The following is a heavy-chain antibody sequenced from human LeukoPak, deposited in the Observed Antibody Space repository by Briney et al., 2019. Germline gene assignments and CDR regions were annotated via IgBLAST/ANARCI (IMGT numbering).Heavy chain of an antibody. D-gene: IGHD1-26*01. CDR1: GFTFSSYE. CDR3: AREPLSTTPSDYYYGMDV. J-gene: IGHJ6*02. V-gene: IGHV3-48*03. Sequence: GGSLRLSCAASGFTFSSYEMNWVREAPGKGLEWVSYISCSCSTIYYADSVKGRFTISRDNAKNSLYLQMNSLRAEDKAVYYCAREPLSTTPSDYYYGMDVWGQGTTVTVSS. CDR2: ISCSCSTI.